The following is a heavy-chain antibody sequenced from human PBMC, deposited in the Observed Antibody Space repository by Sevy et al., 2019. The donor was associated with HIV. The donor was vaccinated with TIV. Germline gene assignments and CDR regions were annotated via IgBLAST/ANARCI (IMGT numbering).Heavy chain of an antibody. J-gene: IGHJ4*02. CDR2: ITSGGAT. V-gene: IGHV3-23*01. CDR1: GLSFTSNG. CDR3: AGGDTPMITDLDY. Sequence: GGSLRLSCAASGLSFTSNGMSWVRQAPGKGLEWVAGITSGGATYYAESVKGRFTVSRDNSKNTLYLQLNNLRADDTAVFYCAGGDTPMITDLDYWGQGTLVTVSS. D-gene: IGHD3-16*01.